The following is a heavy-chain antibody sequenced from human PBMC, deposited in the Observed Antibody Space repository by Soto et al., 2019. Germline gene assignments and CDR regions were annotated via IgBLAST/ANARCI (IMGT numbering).Heavy chain of an antibody. CDR2: ISYDGSNK. Sequence: GSLRLSCAASGFTFSSYGMHWVRQAPGKGLEWVAVISYDGSNKYYADSVKGRFTISRDNSKNTLYLQMNSLRAEDTAVYYCAKGGGSTSPTPIRHFDYWGQGTLVTVSS. D-gene: IGHD2-2*01. J-gene: IGHJ4*02. CDR1: GFTFSSYG. CDR3: AKGGGSTSPTPIRHFDY. V-gene: IGHV3-30*18.